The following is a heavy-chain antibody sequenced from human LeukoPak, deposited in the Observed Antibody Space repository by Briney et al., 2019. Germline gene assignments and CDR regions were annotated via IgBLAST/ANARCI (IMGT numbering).Heavy chain of an antibody. D-gene: IGHD6-19*01. CDR3: AGVAVAGYDY. Sequence: GGSLRLSCAASGFTFSSYAMSWVRQAPGKGLEWVSYISSSGSTIYYADSVKGRFTISRDNAKNSLYLQMNSLRAEDTAVYYCAGVAVAGYDYWGQGTLVTVSS. V-gene: IGHV3-48*03. CDR1: GFTFSSYA. CDR2: ISSSGSTI. J-gene: IGHJ4*02.